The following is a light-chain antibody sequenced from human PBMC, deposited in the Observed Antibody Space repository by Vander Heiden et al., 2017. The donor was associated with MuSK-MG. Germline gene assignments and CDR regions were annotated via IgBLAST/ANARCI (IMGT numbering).Light chain of an antibody. CDR1: QGISND. J-gene: IGKJ1*01. Sequence: DIQMTQSPSSLSASVGDRVTISCRASQGISNDLAWYQQRPGKAPRLLIFGASTLQSGVPSRFSGSGSGTNFTLTINSLQPEDVATYYCQKDNNAPWTFGQGTKVEIK. CDR2: GAS. V-gene: IGKV1-27*01. CDR3: QKDNNAPWT.